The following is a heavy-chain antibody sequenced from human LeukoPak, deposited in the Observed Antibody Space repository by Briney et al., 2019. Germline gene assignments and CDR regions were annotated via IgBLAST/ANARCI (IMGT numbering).Heavy chain of an antibody. D-gene: IGHD3-3*01. CDR2: ISCDGSNK. Sequence: GGSLRLSCAASGFTFSSYAMHWVRQAPGKGLEWVAVISCDGSNKYYADSVKGRFTISRDNSKNTLYLQMNSLRAEDTAVYYCARDQRIWSGGYYGMDVWGQGTTVTVSS. V-gene: IGHV3-30-3*01. CDR1: GFTFSSYA. CDR3: ARDQRIWSGGYYGMDV. J-gene: IGHJ6*02.